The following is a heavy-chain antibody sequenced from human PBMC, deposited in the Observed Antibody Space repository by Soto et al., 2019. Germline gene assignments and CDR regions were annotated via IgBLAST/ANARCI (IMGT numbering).Heavy chain of an antibody. CDR2: ISHDGSDR. CDR3: PKETAVAYHWFDS. CDR1: GFTFSAYG. Sequence: QVELVESGGGVVQPGRSLRLSCEASGFTFSAYGMHWVRQAPGKGLEWVAAISHDGSDRYYADSVKGRFTISKDNSKNTMYLKMNSLRSEYPAIYYCPKETAVAYHWFDSWGQGTLVTVSS. V-gene: IGHV3-30*18. J-gene: IGHJ5*01. D-gene: IGHD6-19*01.